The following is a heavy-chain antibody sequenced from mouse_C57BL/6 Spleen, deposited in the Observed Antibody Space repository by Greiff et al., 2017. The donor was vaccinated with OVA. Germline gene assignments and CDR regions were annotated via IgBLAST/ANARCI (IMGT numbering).Heavy chain of an antibody. CDR2: ISNGGGST. Sequence: EVKVVESGGGLVQPGGSLKLSCAASGFTFSDYYMYWVRQTPEKRLEWVAYISNGGGSTYYPDTVKGRFTISRDNAKNTLYLQMSRLKSEDTAMYYCARRGYDGYYVGYFDVWGTGTTVTVSS. V-gene: IGHV5-12*01. CDR1: GFTFSDYY. D-gene: IGHD2-3*01. CDR3: ARRGYDGYYVGYFDV. J-gene: IGHJ1*03.